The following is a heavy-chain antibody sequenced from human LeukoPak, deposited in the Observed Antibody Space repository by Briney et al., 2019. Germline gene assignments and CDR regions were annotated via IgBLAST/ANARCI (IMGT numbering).Heavy chain of an antibody. CDR1: GGSISSGGYS. J-gene: IGHJ4*02. V-gene: IGHV4-30-2*01. CDR3: ARQQGDSSGYYHHYFDY. Sequence: SQTLSLTCAVSGGSISSGGYSWSWIRQPPGKGLEWIGEINHSGSTNYNPSLKGRVTISVDTSKNQFSLKLSSVTAADTAVYYCARQQGDSSGYYHHYFDYWGQGTLVTVSS. D-gene: IGHD3-22*01. CDR2: INHSGST.